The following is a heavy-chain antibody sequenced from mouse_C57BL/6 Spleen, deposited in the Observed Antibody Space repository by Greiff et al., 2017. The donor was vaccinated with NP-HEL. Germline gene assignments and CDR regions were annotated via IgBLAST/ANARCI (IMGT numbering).Heavy chain of an antibody. D-gene: IGHD1-1*01. Sequence: QVQLQQSGAELAKPGASVKLSCTVSGYTFIRYWMHWVKQRPGQGLEWIGYVNPGSGSTKYTQKFQDKATMTADKSSSTAYMRLSRLTYEDSAVYYCAGRHGSSYYFDYWGQGTTLTVSS. CDR3: AGRHGSSYYFDY. CDR2: VNPGSGST. J-gene: IGHJ2*01. CDR1: GYTFIRYW. V-gene: IGHV1-7*01.